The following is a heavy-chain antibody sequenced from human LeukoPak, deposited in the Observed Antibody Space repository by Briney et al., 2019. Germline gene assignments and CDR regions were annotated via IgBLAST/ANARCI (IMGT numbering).Heavy chain of an antibody. Sequence: SETLSLTCTVSGGSISSSNYYWGWIRQSPGKGLEWIGEINHSGSTNYDPSLKSRVTISVDTSKNQFSLKLSSVTAADTAVYYCARGDFDGDGYNSAYVDAFDIWGQGTMVTVSS. CDR2: INHSGST. V-gene: IGHV4-39*07. J-gene: IGHJ3*02. CDR3: ARGDFDGDGYNSAYVDAFDI. D-gene: IGHD5-24*01. CDR1: GGSISSSNYY.